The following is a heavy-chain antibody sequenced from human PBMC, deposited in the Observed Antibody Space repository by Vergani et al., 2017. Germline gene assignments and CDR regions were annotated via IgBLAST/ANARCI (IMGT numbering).Heavy chain of an antibody. D-gene: IGHD3-3*01. CDR3: TRVGYYDFWSGYSNLDY. Sequence: EVQLVESGGGLVQPGRSLRLSCTASGFTFGDYAMSWFRQAPGKGLEWVGFIRSKAYGGTTEYAASVKGRFTISRDDSKSIAYLQMNSLKTEDTAVYYCTRVGYYDFWSGYSNLDYWGQGTLVTVSS. J-gene: IGHJ4*02. CDR2: IRSKAYGGTT. CDR1: GFTFGDYA. V-gene: IGHV3-49*03.